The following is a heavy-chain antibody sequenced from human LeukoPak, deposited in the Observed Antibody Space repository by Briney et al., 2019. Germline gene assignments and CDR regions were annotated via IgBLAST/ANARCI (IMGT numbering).Heavy chain of an antibody. CDR1: GFTFSSYA. J-gene: IGHJ4*02. Sequence: GVLRLSCAASGFTFSSYAMSWVRQAPGKGLEWVANIKQDGSEKYYVDSVKGRFTISRDNAKNSLYLQMNSLRAEDTAVYYCARDDERITMIVVVGFDYWGQGTLVTVSS. CDR2: IKQDGSEK. CDR3: ARDDERITMIVVVGFDY. V-gene: IGHV3-7*01. D-gene: IGHD3-22*01.